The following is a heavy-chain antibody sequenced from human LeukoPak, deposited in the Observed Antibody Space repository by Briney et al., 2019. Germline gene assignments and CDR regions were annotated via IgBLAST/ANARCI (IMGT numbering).Heavy chain of an antibody. CDR3: ARSWLGYSSSWYKANWFDP. V-gene: IGHV1-46*01. J-gene: IGHJ5*02. CDR2: INPSGGST. CDR1: GYTFTGYY. D-gene: IGHD6-13*01. Sequence: ASVKVSCKASGYTFTGYYMHWVRQAPGQGLEWMGIINPSGGSTSYAQKFQGRVTMTRDTSTSTVYMELSSLRSEDTAVYYCARSWLGYSSSWYKANWFDPWGQGTLVTVSS.